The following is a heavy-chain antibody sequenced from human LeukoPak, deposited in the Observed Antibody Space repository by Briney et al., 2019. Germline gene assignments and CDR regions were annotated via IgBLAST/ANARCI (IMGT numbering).Heavy chain of an antibody. CDR1: GGSINSYY. CDR3: AAGGYFGSGAFHI. CDR2: VSYSGAT. V-gene: IGHV4-59*01. D-gene: IGHD3-10*01. Sequence: PSETPSLTCTVSGGSINSYYWTWIRQPPGKGLEWIGDVSYSGATSYNPSLKSRVTISEDTSKNQFYLRLSSMTTADTAIYYCAAGGYFGSGAFHIWGLGTMVTVSS. J-gene: IGHJ3*02.